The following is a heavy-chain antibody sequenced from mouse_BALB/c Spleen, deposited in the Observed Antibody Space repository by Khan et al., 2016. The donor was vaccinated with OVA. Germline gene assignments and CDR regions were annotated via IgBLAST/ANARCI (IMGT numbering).Heavy chain of an antibody. CDR2: ISYSGST. Sequence: EVQLQESGPGLVKPSQSLSLTCTVTGYSITSGYGWNGIRQFPGNKLEWMGYISYSGSTNYNPSLKGGISITRDTSKNQFFLQLNSVTTEDTATYYCARTARIKYWGQGTTLTVSS. D-gene: IGHD1-2*01. CDR1: GYSITSGYG. V-gene: IGHV3-2*02. J-gene: IGHJ2*01. CDR3: ARTARIKY.